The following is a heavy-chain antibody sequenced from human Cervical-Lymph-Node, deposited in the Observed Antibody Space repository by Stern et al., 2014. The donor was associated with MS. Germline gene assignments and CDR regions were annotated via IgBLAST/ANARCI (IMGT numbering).Heavy chain of an antibody. J-gene: IGHJ4*02. CDR2: INADASRK. CDR3: ARDRQWEISGPSDY. CDR1: GFSLSTYW. V-gene: IGHV3-74*01. D-gene: IGHD1-26*01. Sequence: EVPLAESGGGLVQRGGSLRLSCAASGFSLSTYWMHEVRQLPPKGLALVARINADASRKSYAASVKGRFTISRDNAKNPLYLQMDSLRADDTAVYYCARDRQWEISGPSDYWGPGTLVTVSS.